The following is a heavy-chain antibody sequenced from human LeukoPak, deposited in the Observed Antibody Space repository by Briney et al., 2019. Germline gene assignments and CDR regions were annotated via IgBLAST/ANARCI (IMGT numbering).Heavy chain of an antibody. CDR3: AKDQRHERCIGVCSSGIDY. V-gene: IGHV3-30*02. Sequence: GGSLRLSCAASGFTFNTFAIHWVRQAPGKGLEWVAFIRYDGSNKYYADSVKGRFTISRDNSKNTLYLQMNSLRAEDTAVYYCAKDQRHERCIGVCSSGIDYWGQGTLVTVSS. CDR1: GFTFNTFA. D-gene: IGHD2-8*01. J-gene: IGHJ4*02. CDR2: IRYDGSNK.